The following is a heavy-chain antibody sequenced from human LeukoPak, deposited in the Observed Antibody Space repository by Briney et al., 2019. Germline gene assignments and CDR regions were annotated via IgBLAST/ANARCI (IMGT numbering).Heavy chain of an antibody. J-gene: IGHJ5*02. D-gene: IGHD6-13*01. CDR3: ARARNPYSSSCPPHP. V-gene: IGHV3-30*04. Sequence: GRSLRLSCAASGFTFSSYAMHWVRQAPGKGLEWVAVISYDGSNKYYADSVKGRFTISRDNSKNTLYLQMNSLRAEDTAVYYCARARNPYSSSCPPHPWGQGTLVTVSS. CDR1: GFTFSSYA. CDR2: ISYDGSNK.